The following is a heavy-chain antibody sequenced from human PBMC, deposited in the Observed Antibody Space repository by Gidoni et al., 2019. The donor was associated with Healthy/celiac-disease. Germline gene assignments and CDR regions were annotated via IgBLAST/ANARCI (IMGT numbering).Heavy chain of an antibody. CDR1: GGSISSYY. D-gene: IGHD4-17*01. Sequence: QVQLQASGPGLVKPSETLSLTCTVSGGSISSYYWSWIRQPPGKGLEWIGYIYYSGSTNYNPPLKSRVTISVDTSKNQFSLKLSSVTAADAAVYYCARFDYGDYGFYYYGMDVWGQGTTVTVSS. V-gene: IGHV4-59*01. J-gene: IGHJ6*02. CDR3: ARFDYGDYGFYYYGMDV. CDR2: IYYSGST.